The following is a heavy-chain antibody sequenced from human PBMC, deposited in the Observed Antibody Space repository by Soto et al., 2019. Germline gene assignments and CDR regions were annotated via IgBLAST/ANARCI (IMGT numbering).Heavy chain of an antibody. J-gene: IGHJ4*02. CDR1: GFTFSSYA. V-gene: IGHV3-64*01. Sequence: GGSLRLSCAASGFTFSSYAMHWVRQAPGKGLEYVSAISSNGGSTYYANSVKGRFTISRDNSKNTLYLQMGSLRAEDMAVYYCAREAWGSYHNIDYWGQGTLVTVSS. CDR3: AREAWGSYHNIDY. CDR2: ISSNGGST. D-gene: IGHD3-16*01.